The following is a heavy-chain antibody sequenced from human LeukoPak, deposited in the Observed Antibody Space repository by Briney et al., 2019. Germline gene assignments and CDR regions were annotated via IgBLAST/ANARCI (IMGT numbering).Heavy chain of an antibody. CDR3: ARDGGYCSGGSCYSYAFDI. D-gene: IGHD2-15*01. Sequence: ASVKVSCKASGGTFSSYAISWVRQAPGQGLEWMGGIIPIFGTANYAQKFQGRVTITVDKSTSTAYMELSSLRSEDTAVYYCARDGGYCSGGSCYSYAFDIWGQGTMVTVSS. J-gene: IGHJ3*02. CDR2: IIPIFGTA. V-gene: IGHV1-69*06. CDR1: GGTFSSYA.